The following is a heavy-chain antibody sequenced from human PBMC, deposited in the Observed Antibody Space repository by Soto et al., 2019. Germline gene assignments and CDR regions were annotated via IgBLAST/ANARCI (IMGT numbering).Heavy chain of an antibody. CDR3: AKDSWRYNWNDLDY. CDR1: RFTFSSYA. CDR2: IGYTGGRT. Sequence: EVQLLESGGGLVQPGGSLRLSCAASRFTFSSYAMSWVRQAPGKGLEWVSTIGYTGGRTYYADSVKGRFTISRDNSKNTLYLQMNSLRAEDTAVYYCAKDSWRYNWNDLDYWGQGTLVTVSS. D-gene: IGHD1-20*01. J-gene: IGHJ4*02. V-gene: IGHV3-23*01.